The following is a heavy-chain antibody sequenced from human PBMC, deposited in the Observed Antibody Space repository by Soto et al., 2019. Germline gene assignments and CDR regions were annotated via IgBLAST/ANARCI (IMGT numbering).Heavy chain of an antibody. CDR3: AGDLGSSLIRRDFDN. CDR2: ISGNSGSI. Sequence: EVQLVESGGGLVQPGRSLRLSCAASGFTFDDYSMHWVRQAPGKGLEWVSGISGNSGSISYEDSAKGRFSISRDNAKNTLYLLRNRLRAEDTAVYYYAGDLGSSLIRRDFDNWGRGPMVTVSS. J-gene: IGHJ3*02. D-gene: IGHD6-13*01. CDR1: GFTFDDYS. V-gene: IGHV3-9*01.